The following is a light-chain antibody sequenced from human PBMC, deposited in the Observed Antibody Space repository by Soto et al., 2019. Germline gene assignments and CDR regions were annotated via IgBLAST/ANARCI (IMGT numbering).Light chain of an antibody. V-gene: IGKV3-20*01. CDR1: QSISSSF. J-gene: IGKJ3*01. CDR3: LHSRDSVST. CDR2: SAH. Sequence: EMVLTQSPATLSLSPGERASLSSGASQSISSSFLAWYQQKPGQAPRLLIYSAHTRAAGIPDRFSGTGSGTDFTLTISRLEPEDFALYYCLHSRDSVSTFGPGTKVDIK.